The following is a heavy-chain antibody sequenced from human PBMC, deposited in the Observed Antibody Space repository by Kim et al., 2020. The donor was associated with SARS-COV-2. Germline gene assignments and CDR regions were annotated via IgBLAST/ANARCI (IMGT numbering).Heavy chain of an antibody. V-gene: IGHV3-30*04. J-gene: IGHJ6*02. D-gene: IGHD3-16*01. CDR3: AREGGVKVGGYYGVDV. Sequence: GGSLRLSCGASGFTFSNYGLHWFRQAPGKGLEWVALISHDISHKYYTDSVKGRFTISRDNSKNTLYLQMNRLRTEDTAVYYCAREGGVKVGGYYGVDVWGQGTTVTVSS. CDR2: ISHDISHK. CDR1: GFTFSNYG.